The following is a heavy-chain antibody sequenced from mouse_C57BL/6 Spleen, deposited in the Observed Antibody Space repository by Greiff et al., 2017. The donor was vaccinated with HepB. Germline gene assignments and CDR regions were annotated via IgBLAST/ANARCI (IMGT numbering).Heavy chain of an antibody. V-gene: IGHV1-42*01. D-gene: IGHD4-1*01. Sequence: EVQLQQSGPELVKPGASVKISCKASGYSFTGYYMNWVKQSPEKSLEWIGEINPSTGGTTYNQKFKAKATLTVDKSSSTAYMQLKSLTSEDSAVYYCARGGANWDYWGRGTTLTVSS. CDR3: ARGGANWDY. CDR1: GYSFTGYY. CDR2: INPSTGGT. J-gene: IGHJ2*01.